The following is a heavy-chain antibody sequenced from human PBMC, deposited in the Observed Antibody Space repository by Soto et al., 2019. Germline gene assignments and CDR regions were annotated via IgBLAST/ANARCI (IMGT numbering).Heavy chain of an antibody. Sequence: PSDTLSITCAVSGGYISSSNWCSWVRQPPGKGLEWIGEIYHSGSTNYNPSLKSRVTISVDKSKNQFSLKLSSVTAADTAVYYCARFGSCSGGSCYWYFDLWGRGTLVTVSS. CDR2: IYHSGST. CDR3: ARFGSCSGGSCYWYFDL. CDR1: GGYISSSNW. J-gene: IGHJ2*01. D-gene: IGHD2-15*01. V-gene: IGHV4-4*02.